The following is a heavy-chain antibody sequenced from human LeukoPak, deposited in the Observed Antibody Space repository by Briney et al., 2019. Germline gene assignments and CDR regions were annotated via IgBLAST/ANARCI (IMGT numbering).Heavy chain of an antibody. V-gene: IGHV4-39*07. CDR2: IYYSGST. Sequence: PSDTLSLTCTVAGHSISSSSYFWGWIRQPPGKGLEWIGSIYYSGSTYYNPSLKSRVTISVDTSKNQFSLKLSSVTAADTAVYSCAREGYLDAFDIWGQGTMVTVSS. CDR3: AREGYLDAFDI. D-gene: IGHD3-16*02. CDR1: GHSISSSSYF. J-gene: IGHJ3*02.